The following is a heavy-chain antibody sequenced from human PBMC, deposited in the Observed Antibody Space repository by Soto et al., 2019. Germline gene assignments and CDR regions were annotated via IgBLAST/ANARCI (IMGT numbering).Heavy chain of an antibody. V-gene: IGHV3-30*03. CDR1: GFTFSSYG. Sequence: QVQLVESGGGVVQPGRSLRLSCAASGFTFSSYGMHWVRQAPGTGLEWVEVISYDGSKKYYADSVKGRFTISRDNSKNTLYLQMNSLRAEDTAVYYCATEANCGKDYWGQGTLVTVAS. CDR3: ATEANCGKDY. CDR2: ISYDGSKK. J-gene: IGHJ4*02. D-gene: IGHD2-15*01.